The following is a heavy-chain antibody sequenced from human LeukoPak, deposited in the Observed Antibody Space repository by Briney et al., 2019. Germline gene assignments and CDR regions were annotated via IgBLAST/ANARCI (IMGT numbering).Heavy chain of an antibody. V-gene: IGHV4-38-2*02. CDR2: IYHSGST. Sequence: SETLSLTCTVSGYSITSGYYWGWIRQPPGKGLEWIGSIYHSGSTFYNPSLKSRVTISVDPSKNQFSLKLSSVIVADTAVYYCARGGRAFDIWGQGTMVTVSS. J-gene: IGHJ3*02. CDR1: GYSITSGYY. CDR3: ARGGRAFDI.